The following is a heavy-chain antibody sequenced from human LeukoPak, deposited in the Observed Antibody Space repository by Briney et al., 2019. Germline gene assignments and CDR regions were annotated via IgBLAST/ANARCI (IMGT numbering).Heavy chain of an antibody. Sequence: GASVKVSCKASGYIFTDYYMHWVRQAPGQGLEWMGRINPNSGGTNYAQKFQGRVTMTRDTSISTAYMELSSLRSDDTAVYYCARALQALLWFGESLDYWGQGTLVTVSS. D-gene: IGHD3-10*01. CDR2: INPNSGGT. CDR3: ARALQALLWFGESLDY. CDR1: GYIFTDYY. V-gene: IGHV1-2*06. J-gene: IGHJ4*02.